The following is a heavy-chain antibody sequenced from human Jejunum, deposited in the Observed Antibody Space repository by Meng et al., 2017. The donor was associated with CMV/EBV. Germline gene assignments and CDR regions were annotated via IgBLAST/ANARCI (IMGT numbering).Heavy chain of an antibody. Sequence: CAASGFRFSAYGMHWVRQAPGKGLVWVSRINPGGSTTNYADSVKGRFSISRDNAKNTLYLQMNGLRADDTAVYYCATAGNYRLDTWGQGTLVTVSS. CDR1: GFRFSAYG. CDR3: ATAGNYRLDT. V-gene: IGHV3-74*01. J-gene: IGHJ4*02. D-gene: IGHD5-24*01. CDR2: INPGGSTT.